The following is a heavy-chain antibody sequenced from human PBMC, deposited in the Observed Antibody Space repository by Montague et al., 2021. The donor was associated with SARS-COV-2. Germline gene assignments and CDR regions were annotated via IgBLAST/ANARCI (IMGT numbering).Heavy chain of an antibody. J-gene: IGHJ4*02. CDR3: AGDTVSGLLSY. V-gene: IGHV4-4*07. CDR1: GGSTTVYY. D-gene: IGHD3-9*01. Sequence: SETLSLTCIVSGGSTTVYYWNWIRQSAGKGLEWLGCMYYRGNTHYNPSVQSRLTMSVDTSKKQFSLKLTSVTAADTALYYCAGDTVSGLLSYWGQGTLVSVSS. CDR2: MYYRGNT.